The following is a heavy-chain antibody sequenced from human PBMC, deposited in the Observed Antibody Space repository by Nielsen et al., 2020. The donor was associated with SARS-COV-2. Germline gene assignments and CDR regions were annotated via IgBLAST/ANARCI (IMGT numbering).Heavy chain of an antibody. CDR3: ARDIAIVVVPAAIHGYQDAFDI. V-gene: IGHV3-33*01. J-gene: IGHJ3*02. CDR1: GFTFSSYG. Sequence: GGSLRLSCAASGFTFSSYGMHWVRQAPGKGLEWVAVIWYDGSNKYYADSVKGRFTISRDNSKNTLYLQMNSLRAEDTTVYYCARDIAIVVVPAAIHGYQDAFDIWGQGTMVTVSS. D-gene: IGHD2-2*01. CDR2: IWYDGSNK.